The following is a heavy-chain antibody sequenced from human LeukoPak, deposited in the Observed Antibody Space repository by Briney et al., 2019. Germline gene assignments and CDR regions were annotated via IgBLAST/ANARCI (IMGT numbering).Heavy chain of an antibody. CDR3: ARDRSDIVVVPAAADY. V-gene: IGHV1-18*01. Sequence: ASVKVSCKASGYTFTRYGISWERQAPGQGLEWMGWISAYNGNTNYAQKLQGRVTMTTDTSTSTAYMELRSLRSDDTAVYYCARDRSDIVVVPAAADYWGQGTLVTVSS. CDR2: ISAYNGNT. CDR1: GYTFTRYG. D-gene: IGHD2-2*01. J-gene: IGHJ4*02.